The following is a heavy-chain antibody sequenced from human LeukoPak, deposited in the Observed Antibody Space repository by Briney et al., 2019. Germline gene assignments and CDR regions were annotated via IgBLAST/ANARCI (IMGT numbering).Heavy chain of an antibody. J-gene: IGHJ6*02. CDR1: GYNFTNYW. Sequence: GESLKISCKGSGYNFTNYWITWVRQMPGKGLEWMGRIDPDDSYTNYSPSFQGHVTISADKSISTVYLQWSSLKASDSAIYCCARPSHGDYGDLQGAMDVWGQGTTVTVSS. D-gene: IGHD4-17*01. CDR3: ARPSHGDYGDLQGAMDV. CDR2: IDPDDSYT. V-gene: IGHV5-10-1*01.